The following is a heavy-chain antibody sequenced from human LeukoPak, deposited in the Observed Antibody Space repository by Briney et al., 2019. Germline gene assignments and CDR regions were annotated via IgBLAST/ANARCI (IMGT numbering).Heavy chain of an antibody. CDR3: ARGLWGSSWYGINYGMDV. D-gene: IGHD6-13*01. CDR2: IYYSGST. CDR1: GGSISSYY. Sequence: PSETLSLTCTVSGGSISSYYWSWIRQPPGKGLEWIGYIYYSGSTNYNPSLKSRVTISVDTSKNQFSLKLSSVTAADTAVYYCARGLWGSSWYGINYGMDVWGQGTTVTVSS. J-gene: IGHJ6*02. V-gene: IGHV4-59*01.